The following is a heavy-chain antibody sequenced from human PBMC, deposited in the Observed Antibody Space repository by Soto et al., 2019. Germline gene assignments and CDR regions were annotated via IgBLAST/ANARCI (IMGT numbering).Heavy chain of an antibody. D-gene: IGHD2-21*01. CDR3: AKDPIVGPDHYFNH. Sequence: EVQLLESGGDLVHPGGSLRLSCAASGFTFSTYAMSWVRQAPGKGLEWVSAISGSGSSSTYYADSVKGRFTISRDNSNNTLYLQLNSLRAEDTAVYYCAKDPIVGPDHYFNHWGQGTLVTVSS. CDR2: ISGSGSSST. CDR1: GFTFSTYA. J-gene: IGHJ1*01. V-gene: IGHV3-23*01.